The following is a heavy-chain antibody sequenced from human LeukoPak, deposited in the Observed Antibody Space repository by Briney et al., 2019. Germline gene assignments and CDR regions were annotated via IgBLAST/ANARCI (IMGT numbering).Heavy chain of an antibody. Sequence: SETLSLTCTASGGSISSYYWSWIRQPPGKGLEYIGYIYYTGSTNYNPSLKSRVTISVDTSKNQFSLKLSSVTAADTAVYYCARQEGYHAAFDIWGQGTMVTVSS. D-gene: IGHD6-13*01. CDR3: ARQEGYHAAFDI. CDR1: GGSISSYY. J-gene: IGHJ3*02. V-gene: IGHV4-59*08. CDR2: IYYTGST.